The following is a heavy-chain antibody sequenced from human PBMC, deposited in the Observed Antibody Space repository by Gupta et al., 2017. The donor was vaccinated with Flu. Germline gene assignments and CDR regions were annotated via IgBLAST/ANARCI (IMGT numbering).Heavy chain of an antibody. CDR3: ASGDMVRGAMGWFDP. D-gene: IGHD3-10*01. CDR2: IYHSGST. V-gene: IGHV4-4*02. J-gene: IGHJ5*02. Sequence: QVQLQESGPGLVKPSGTLSLTCAVSGGSISSSNWWRWVRQPPGKGLEWIGEIYHSGSTNYNPSLKSRVTTSVDKSKNQFSLKLSSVTAADTAVYYCASGDMVRGAMGWFDPWGQGTLVTVSS. CDR1: GGSISSSNW.